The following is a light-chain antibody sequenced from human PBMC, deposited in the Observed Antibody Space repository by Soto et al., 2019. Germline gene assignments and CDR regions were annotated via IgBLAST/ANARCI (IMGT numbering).Light chain of an antibody. CDR1: QSVRSY. CDR2: DAY. J-gene: IGKJ1*01. CDR3: QQYNTWPRT. Sequence: EIILTQSPATLSLSPGERDTLSCRASQSVRSYLAWYQQKLGQAPRLLISDAYNRAAGVPARFSGSGSGADFTLTISSLQSEDSAVYYCQQYNTWPRTFGQGTKVDVK. V-gene: IGKV3-11*01.